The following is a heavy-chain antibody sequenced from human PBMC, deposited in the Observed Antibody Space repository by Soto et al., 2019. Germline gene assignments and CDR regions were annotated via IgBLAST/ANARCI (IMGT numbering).Heavy chain of an antibody. D-gene: IGHD5-12*01. V-gene: IGHV3-23*01. CDR3: AKEVQYSGYDYVDY. J-gene: IGHJ4*02. CDR1: GFTFSSYA. CDR2: ISGSGGST. Sequence: PGGSLRLSCAASGFTFSSYAMSWVRQAPGKGLEWVSAISGSGGSTYYADSVKGRFTTSRDKSKNTLYLQMNSLRAEDTAVYYCAKEVQYSGYDYVDYWGQGTLVTVSS.